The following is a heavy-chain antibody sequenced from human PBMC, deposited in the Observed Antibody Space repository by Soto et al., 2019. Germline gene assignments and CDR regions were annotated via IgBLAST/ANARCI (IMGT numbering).Heavy chain of an antibody. CDR3: ARAPYCGGDCYSAWFDP. CDR2: IIPIFGTA. J-gene: IGHJ5*02. V-gene: IGHV1-69*13. CDR1: GGTFSSYA. D-gene: IGHD2-21*02. Sequence: SVKVSCKASGGTFSSYAISWVRQAPGQGLEWMGGIIPIFGTANYAQKFQGRVTITADESTSTAYMELSSLRSEDTAVYYCARAPYCGGDCYSAWFDPWGQGTLVTVSS.